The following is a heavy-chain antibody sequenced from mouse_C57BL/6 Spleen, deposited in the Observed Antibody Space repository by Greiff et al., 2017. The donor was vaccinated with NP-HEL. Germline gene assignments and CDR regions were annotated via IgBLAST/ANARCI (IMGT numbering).Heavy chain of an antibody. CDR1: GYTFTSYW. D-gene: IGHD2-5*01. CDR2: INPSNGGT. CDR3: AREDYSNYDAMDY. Sequence: QVQLQQPGTELVKPGASVKLSCKASGYTFTSYWMHWVKQRPGQGLEWIGNINPSNGGTNYNETFKSKATLTVDKSSSTAYMQLSSLTSEDSAVYYCAREDYSNYDAMDYWGQGTSVTVSS. V-gene: IGHV1-53*01. J-gene: IGHJ4*01.